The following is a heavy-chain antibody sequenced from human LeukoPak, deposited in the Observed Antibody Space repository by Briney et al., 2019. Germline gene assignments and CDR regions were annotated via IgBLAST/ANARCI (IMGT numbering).Heavy chain of an antibody. CDR2: IHTSGSI. D-gene: IGHD6-6*01. J-gene: IGHJ4*02. Sequence: SETLSLTCSVSGGSISSYYWSWIRQPPGKRLQWIGYIHTSGSINYNPSLKSQVTMSIDTSKSQFSLELRSVTAADTAVYYCACNDYSISPFYYWGKGGLVTVSS. CDR3: ACNDYSISPFYY. V-gene: IGHV4-4*09. CDR1: GGSISSYY.